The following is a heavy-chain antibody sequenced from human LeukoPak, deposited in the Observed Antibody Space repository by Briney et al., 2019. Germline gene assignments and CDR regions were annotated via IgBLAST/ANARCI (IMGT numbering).Heavy chain of an antibody. CDR3: ARGLVVPAAMDVMGRFDY. CDR1: GYTFTSYY. Sequence: ASVKVSCKASGYTFTSYYIHWVRQAPGQGLEWMGIINPSGGSTSYAQKFQGRVTMTRDTSTSTVYMELSSLRSEDTAVYYCARGLVVPAAMDVMGRFDYWGQGTLVTVSS. J-gene: IGHJ4*02. V-gene: IGHV1-46*01. D-gene: IGHD2-2*01. CDR2: INPSGGST.